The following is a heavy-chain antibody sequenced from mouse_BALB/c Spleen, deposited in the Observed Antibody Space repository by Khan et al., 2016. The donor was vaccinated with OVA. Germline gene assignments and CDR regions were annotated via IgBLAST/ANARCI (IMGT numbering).Heavy chain of an antibody. CDR2: INTETVEP. CDR3: TRIYGYGGY. J-gene: IGHJ2*01. CDR1: GYTFTDYS. Sequence: QIQLVQSGPELKKPGETVKISCKASGYTFTDYSMHWVKQTPGKGLKWLGWINTETVEPAYADDFKGRFAFSLETSANTAYLQINNLKNEDTATYDSTRIYGYGGYWGQGTTLTVSS. D-gene: IGHD2-2*01. V-gene: IGHV9-2-1*01.